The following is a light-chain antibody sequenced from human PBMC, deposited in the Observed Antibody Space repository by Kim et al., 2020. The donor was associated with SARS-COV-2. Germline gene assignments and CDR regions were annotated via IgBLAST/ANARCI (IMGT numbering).Light chain of an antibody. CDR1: QSVSNSY. CDR3: QQYGSSPLT. CDR2: GAS. J-gene: IGKJ4*01. Sequence: EIVLTQSPGTLSLSPGERATLSCRASQSVSNSYLAWYQQKPGQAPRLLIYGASSRATGIPDRFSGSGSGTDFTFSISRLEPEDFAVYFCQQYGSSPLTFGGGTTVDIK. V-gene: IGKV3-20*01.